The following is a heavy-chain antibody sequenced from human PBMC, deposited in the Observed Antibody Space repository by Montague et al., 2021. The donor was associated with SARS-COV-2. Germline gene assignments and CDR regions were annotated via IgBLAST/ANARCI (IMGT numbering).Heavy chain of an antibody. CDR1: GFTFSNYW. Sequence: SLRLSCAASGFTFSNYWMHWVRQAPGKGLVWVSRIKSDGSNTNYADFVKGRFTISRDNAKNTLFLQMNSLTVEDTAVYYCASPHGHWDLGVDYWGQGTLVTVSS. CDR3: ASPHGHWDLGVDY. CDR2: IKSDGSNT. D-gene: IGHD1-26*01. V-gene: IGHV3-74*01. J-gene: IGHJ4*02.